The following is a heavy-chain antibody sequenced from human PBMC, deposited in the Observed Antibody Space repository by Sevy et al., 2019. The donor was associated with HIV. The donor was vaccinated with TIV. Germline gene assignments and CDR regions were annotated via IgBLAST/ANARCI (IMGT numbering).Heavy chain of an antibody. CDR3: AREAGVVVVVAANHFDY. CDR2: IRGKPFGGTA. V-gene: IGHV3-49*03. D-gene: IGHD2-15*01. CDR1: GFTFGPYA. J-gene: IGHJ4*02. Sequence: GGSLRLSCTTSGFTFGPYAMGWFRQAPGKGLEWVAFIRGKPFGGTAEYAASVKGRFTISRDDSKSIAYLEMNSLKTEDTAVYYCAREAGVVVVVAANHFDYWGQGTLVTVSS.